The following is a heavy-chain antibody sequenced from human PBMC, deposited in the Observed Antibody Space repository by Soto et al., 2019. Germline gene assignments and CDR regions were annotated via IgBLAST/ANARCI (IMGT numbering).Heavy chain of an antibody. V-gene: IGHV1-18*01. Sequence: GASVKVSCKASGYTFNSYGISWVRQAPGQGLEWMGWISAYNGNTNYAQKLQGRVTMTTDTSTSTAYMELRSLRSDDTAVYYCARDLKYRYYYDSSGYDFDYWGQGTLVTVSS. J-gene: IGHJ4*02. D-gene: IGHD3-22*01. CDR1: GYTFNSYG. CDR2: ISAYNGNT. CDR3: ARDLKYRYYYDSSGYDFDY.